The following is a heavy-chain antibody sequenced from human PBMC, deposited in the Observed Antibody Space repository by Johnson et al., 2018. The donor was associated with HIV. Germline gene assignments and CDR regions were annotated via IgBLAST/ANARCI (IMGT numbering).Heavy chain of an antibody. V-gene: IGHV3-30*04. CDR3: AKDDRELDAFDI. Sequence: QVQLVESGGGVVQPGRSLRLSCAASGFTFRDYAMHWVRQAPGKGLEWVAVISSDESNKYYADSVKGRFTISRDNSKNTLYLQMNSLRAEDTAVYYCAKDDRELDAFDIWGQGTMVTVSS. D-gene: IGHD1-26*01. J-gene: IGHJ3*02. CDR1: GFTFRDYA. CDR2: ISSDESNK.